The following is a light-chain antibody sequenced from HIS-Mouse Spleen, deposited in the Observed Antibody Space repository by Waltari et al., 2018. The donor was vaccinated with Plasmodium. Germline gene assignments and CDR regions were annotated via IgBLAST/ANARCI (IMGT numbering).Light chain of an antibody. CDR2: EGS. CDR3: CSYAGSSTFVV. J-gene: IGLJ2*01. Sequence: QSALTQPASVSGSPGQSITISCTGTSSDVGSYNLVSWYQQHPGKAPKLRSYEGSKRPSGVSNRLSGSKSGKTASLTVSGLQAEDEADYYCCSYAGSSTFVVFGGGTKLTVL. CDR1: SSDVGSYNL. V-gene: IGLV2-23*03.